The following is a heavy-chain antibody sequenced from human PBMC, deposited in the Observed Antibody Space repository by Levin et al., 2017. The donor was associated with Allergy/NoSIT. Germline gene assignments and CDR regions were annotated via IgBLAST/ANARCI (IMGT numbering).Heavy chain of an antibody. V-gene: IGHV3-30*09. CDR2: ISYDGNNK. CDR1: GFTFRDYP. D-gene: IGHD1-7*01. CDR3: ARDPGLRNYYWYFDL. Sequence: PGGSLRLSCVASGFTFRDYPFQWVRQAPGKGLEWLAIISYDGNNKYYADSVQGRFAISRDNSENTLYLQMDSLRPEDTAMYYCARDPGLRNYYWYFDLWGRGTLVTVSS. J-gene: IGHJ2*01.